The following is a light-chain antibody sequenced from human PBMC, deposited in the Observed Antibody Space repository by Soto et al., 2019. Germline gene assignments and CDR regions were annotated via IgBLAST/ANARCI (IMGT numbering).Light chain of an antibody. Sequence: VVSTQSPDTLSLPPGERATLSCRASQSISSYLAWYQQKPGQAPRLLIYDASSRATGVPDRFSASGSGTDFTLTISRLEPEDFAVYYCQQYAKAPLTFGQGTKVDIK. CDR1: QSISSY. J-gene: IGKJ1*01. CDR2: DAS. V-gene: IGKV3-20*01. CDR3: QQYAKAPLT.